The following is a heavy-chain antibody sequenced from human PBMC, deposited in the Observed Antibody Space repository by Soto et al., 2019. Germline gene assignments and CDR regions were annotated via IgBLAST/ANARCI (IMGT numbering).Heavy chain of an antibody. J-gene: IGHJ6*04. CDR1: GFTFSSYA. CDR3: AKDRWQQLVPPPIYLDV. Sequence: PGGSLRLSCAASGFTFSSYAMSWVRQAPGKGLEWVSAISGSGGSTYYADSVKGRFTISRDNSKNTLYLQMNSLRAEDTAVYYCAKDRWQQLVPPPIYLDVWGKGTTVTVSS. V-gene: IGHV3-23*01. CDR2: ISGSGGST. D-gene: IGHD6-6*01.